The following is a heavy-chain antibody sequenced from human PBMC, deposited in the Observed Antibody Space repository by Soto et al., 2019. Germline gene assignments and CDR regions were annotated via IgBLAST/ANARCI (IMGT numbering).Heavy chain of an antibody. CDR1: GGTFHNYP. V-gene: IGHV1-69*01. D-gene: IGHD5-18*01. J-gene: IGHJ6*02. CDR3: ARGRGYRGDDHYYYFDMDV. Sequence: QVQLVQSGAEVKKPASSVKVSCKASGGTFHNYPITWVRQAPGEVLEWMGGSIPIFGTANYAQNFQGRVTISVDESTSTAYMELSSLRSEDTAVYYCARGRGYRGDDHYYYFDMDVWGQGTTVTVSS. CDR2: SIPIFGTA.